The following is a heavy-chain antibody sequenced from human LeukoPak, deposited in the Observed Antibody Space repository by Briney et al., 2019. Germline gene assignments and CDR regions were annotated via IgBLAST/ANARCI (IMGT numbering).Heavy chain of an antibody. J-gene: IGHJ4*02. Sequence: GGSLRLSCAASGFTFNKYAMHWVRQAPAKGLEWMSVISSDGINKYYADSVKGRFTISRDNSKNTLYLQMNSLRAEDTAVYYCAKDPTWYRQHSEFDYWGQGTLVTVSS. CDR2: ISSDGINK. D-gene: IGHD1-26*01. CDR1: GFTFNKYA. V-gene: IGHV3-30*04. CDR3: AKDPTWYRQHSEFDY.